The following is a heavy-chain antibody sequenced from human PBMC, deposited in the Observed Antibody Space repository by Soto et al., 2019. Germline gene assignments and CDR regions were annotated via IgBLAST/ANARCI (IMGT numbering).Heavy chain of an antibody. V-gene: IGHV3-11*01. Sequence: QVQLVESGGGLVKPGGSLRLSCAASGFTFSDYYMSWIRQAPGKGLEWVSYISGSDGTSYHADSVKGRFTISRDNAKNSLYLQLNSLRAEDTAVYYCARVGDYGDYRPFDIWGQGTMVTVSS. CDR2: ISGSDGTS. D-gene: IGHD4-17*01. CDR3: ARVGDYGDYRPFDI. CDR1: GFTFSDYY. J-gene: IGHJ3*02.